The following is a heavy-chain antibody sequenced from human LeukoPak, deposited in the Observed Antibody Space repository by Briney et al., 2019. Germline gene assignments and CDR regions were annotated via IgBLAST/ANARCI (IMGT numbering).Heavy chain of an antibody. V-gene: IGHV1-18*01. CDR1: GYTFTSYG. Sequence: GASVKFSCKASGYTFTSYGISWVRQAPGQGLEWMGWISAYNGNTNYAQKLQGRVTMTTDTSTSTAYMELSSLRSEDTAVYYCAADRSDAAAAGTWGQGTLVTVSS. CDR2: ISAYNGNT. J-gene: IGHJ5*02. D-gene: IGHD6-13*01. CDR3: AADRSDAAAAGT.